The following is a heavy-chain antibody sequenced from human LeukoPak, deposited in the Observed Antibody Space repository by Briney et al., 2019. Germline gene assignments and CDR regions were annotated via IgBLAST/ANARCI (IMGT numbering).Heavy chain of an antibody. Sequence: GGSLRLSCAASGFTFSSYGMHWVRQAPGKGLEWVAFIRSDGINKYYADSLKGRFTISRDNSKNTPYLLMNNLSAEDTAVYYCAKDVGGYIDYFDCWGQGTLVTVSS. V-gene: IGHV3-30*02. J-gene: IGHJ4*02. D-gene: IGHD5-12*01. CDR2: IRSDGINK. CDR3: AKDVGGYIDYFDC. CDR1: GFTFSSYG.